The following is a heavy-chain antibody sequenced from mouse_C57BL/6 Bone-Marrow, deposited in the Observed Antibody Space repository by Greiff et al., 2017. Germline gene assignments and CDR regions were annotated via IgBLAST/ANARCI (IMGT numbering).Heavy chain of an antibody. D-gene: IGHD2-4*01. Sequence: EVQLQQSGAELVRPGASVKLSCTASGFNIKDYYMHWVKQRPEQGLEWIGRIDPEDGDTEYAPKFQGKATMTADTSSNTAYLQLRSLTSEDTAVFCCSLYYDNDCDYWGQGTTLTVSS. V-gene: IGHV14-1*01. CDR2: IDPEDGDT. CDR3: SLYYDNDCDY. J-gene: IGHJ2*01. CDR1: GFNIKDYY.